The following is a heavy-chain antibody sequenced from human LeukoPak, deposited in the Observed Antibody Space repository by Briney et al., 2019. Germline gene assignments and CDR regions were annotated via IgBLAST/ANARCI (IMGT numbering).Heavy chain of an antibody. Sequence: APVKVSCKASGYTFTSYGISWVRQAPGQGLEWMGWISAYNGNTNYAQKLQGRVTMTTDTSTSTAYMELRSLRSDDTAVYYCARGYDILTGYYSGAFDIWGQGTMVTVSS. CDR3: ARGYDILTGYYSGAFDI. CDR1: GYTFTSYG. J-gene: IGHJ3*02. D-gene: IGHD3-9*01. V-gene: IGHV1-18*01. CDR2: ISAYNGNT.